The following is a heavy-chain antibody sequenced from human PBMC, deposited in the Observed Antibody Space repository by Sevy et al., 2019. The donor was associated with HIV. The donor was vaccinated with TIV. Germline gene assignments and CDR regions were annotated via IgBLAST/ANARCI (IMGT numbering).Heavy chain of an antibody. D-gene: IGHD3-22*01. J-gene: IGHJ4*02. V-gene: IGHV3-9*01. CDR1: GFTFDDYA. CDR3: AKAQEYYYDSSGYHYFDY. Sequence: SLRLSCAASGFTFDDYAMHWVRQAPGKGLEWVSGISWNSGSIGYADSVKGRFTISRDNAKNSLYLQMNSLRAEDTALYYCAKAQEYYYDSSGYHYFDYWGQGTLVTVSS. CDR2: ISWNSGSI.